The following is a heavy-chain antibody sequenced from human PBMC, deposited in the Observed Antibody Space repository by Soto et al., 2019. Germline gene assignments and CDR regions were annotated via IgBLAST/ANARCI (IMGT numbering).Heavy chain of an antibody. CDR2: ISAYNGNT. CDR1: GYTFTSYG. J-gene: IGHJ6*03. D-gene: IGHD2-2*01. CDR3: ARVLNYCSSTSCYHTERHYYYYYMDV. Sequence: GASVKVSCKASGYTFTSYGISWVRQAPGQGLEWMGWISAYNGNTNYAQKLQGRVTMTTDTSTSTAYMELRSLRSDDTAVYYCARVLNYCSSTSCYHTERHYYYYYMDVWGKGTTVTVS. V-gene: IGHV1-18*01.